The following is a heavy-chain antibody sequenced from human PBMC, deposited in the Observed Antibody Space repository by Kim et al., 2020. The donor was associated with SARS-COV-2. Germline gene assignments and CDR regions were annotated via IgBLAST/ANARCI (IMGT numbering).Heavy chain of an antibody. D-gene: IGHD6-19*01. J-gene: IGHJ4*02. V-gene: IGHV3-73*01. Sequence: GGSLRLSCAASGFTFSGSTMFWVRQASGKGLEWVGRIRSRATSYATTYAESVKGRFTFSRDDSKNTAYLQMTSLKIEDTAVYYCTRPAVAGDPFEYWGQG. CDR1: GFTFSGST. CDR2: IRSRATSYAT. CDR3: TRPAVAGDPFEY.